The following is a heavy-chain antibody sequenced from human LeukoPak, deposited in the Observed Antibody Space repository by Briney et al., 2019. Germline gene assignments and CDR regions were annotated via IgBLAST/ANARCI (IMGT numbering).Heavy chain of an antibody. Sequence: PAGSLRLSCAASGFTIGSYAMSWVRQAPGKGLEWVSAISGSGGSTYYADSVKGRFTISRDNSKNTLYLQMNSLRAEDTGVYYCAKGSSTGGYRDYWGQGNLVTVSS. D-gene: IGHD5-24*01. CDR1: GFTIGSYA. CDR2: ISGSGGST. J-gene: IGHJ4*02. CDR3: AKGSSTGGYRDY. V-gene: IGHV3-23*01.